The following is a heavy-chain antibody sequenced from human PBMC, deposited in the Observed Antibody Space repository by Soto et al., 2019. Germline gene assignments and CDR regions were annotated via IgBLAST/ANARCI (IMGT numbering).Heavy chain of an antibody. Sequence: HVQLVESGGGVVQPGKSVRLSCRASGFSFSAYAMHWVRQAPGKGLEWVAVISEDAANKYYADSVKGRFTISRDNSKNTLYLQMSSLRPEDSAVSHCAKVREALVLLVALESWGQGTPVTVSS. CDR3: AKVREALVLLVALES. D-gene: IGHD2-8*01. V-gene: IGHV3-30*18. J-gene: IGHJ4*02. CDR1: GFSFSAYA. CDR2: ISEDAANK.